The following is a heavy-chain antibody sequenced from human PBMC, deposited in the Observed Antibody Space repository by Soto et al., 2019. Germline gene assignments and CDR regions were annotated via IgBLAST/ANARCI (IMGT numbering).Heavy chain of an antibody. V-gene: IGHV6-1*01. CDR2: TYYRSKWYN. J-gene: IGHJ5*02. CDR1: GDSVSSNSAA. Sequence: SPTLSLTCAISGDSVSSNSAAWNWIRQSPSRGLEWLGRTYYRSKWYNDYAVSVKSRITINPDTSKNQFSLQLDSVTPEDTAVYYCTRAEAAAGSNWFDPWGQVTRVTVSS. D-gene: IGHD6-13*01. CDR3: TRAEAAAGSNWFDP.